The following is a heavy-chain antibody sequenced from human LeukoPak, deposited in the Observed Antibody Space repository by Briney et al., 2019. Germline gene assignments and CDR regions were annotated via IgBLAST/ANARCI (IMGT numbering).Heavy chain of an antibody. V-gene: IGHV4-34*01. CDR3: ARTRRIAAAGAVDY. Sequence: SETLSLTCAVYGGSFSGYYWSWIRQPPGKGLEWIGEINHSGSTNYNPSLKSRVTISVDTSKNQFSLKLSSVTAADTAVYYCARTRRIAAAGAVDYWGQGTLVTVSS. D-gene: IGHD6-13*01. CDR1: GGSFSGYY. J-gene: IGHJ4*02. CDR2: INHSGST.